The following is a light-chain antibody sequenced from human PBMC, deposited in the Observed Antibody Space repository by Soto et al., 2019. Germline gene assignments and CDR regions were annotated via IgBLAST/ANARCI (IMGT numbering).Light chain of an antibody. V-gene: IGLV2-23*01. CDR3: CSYAGSSTWV. CDR2: EGS. CDR1: SSDVGSYNL. Sequence: QSALTQPASVSGSPGQSITISCTGTSSDVGSYNLVSWYQQHPGKAPKLMIYEGSKRPSGVSNRFSGSKSGNTASLTISGLXXXXXXDYYCCSYAGSSTWVFGGGTKLTV. J-gene: IGLJ3*02.